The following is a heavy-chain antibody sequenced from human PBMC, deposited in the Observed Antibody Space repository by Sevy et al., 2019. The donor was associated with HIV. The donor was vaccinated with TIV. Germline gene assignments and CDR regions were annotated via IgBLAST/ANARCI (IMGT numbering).Heavy chain of an antibody. D-gene: IGHD1-26*01. Sequence: GGSLRLSCAASAFTFSRYWMGWVRQAPGKGLEWVANIKQDGSQKYYVDSVKGRLTISRDNAQNSLYLQMNSLRAEDTAVYYCARDSGNYYFNYWGQGALVTVSS. CDR3: ARDSGNYYFNY. CDR2: IKQDGSQK. J-gene: IGHJ4*02. CDR1: AFTFSRYW. V-gene: IGHV3-7*01.